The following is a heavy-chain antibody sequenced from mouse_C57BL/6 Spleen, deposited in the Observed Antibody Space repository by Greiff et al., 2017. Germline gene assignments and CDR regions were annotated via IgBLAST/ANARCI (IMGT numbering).Heavy chain of an antibody. CDR2: IYPGSGST. CDR1: GYTFTSYW. J-gene: IGHJ2*01. V-gene: IGHV1-55*01. CDR3: ARRDYYGSSFDY. D-gene: IGHD1-1*01. Sequence: VKLQQPGAELVKPGASVKMSCKASGYTFTSYWITWVKQRPGQGLEWIGDIYPGSGSTNYNEKFKSKATLTVDTSSSTAYMQLSSLTSEDSAVYYCARRDYYGSSFDYWGKGTTLTVSS.